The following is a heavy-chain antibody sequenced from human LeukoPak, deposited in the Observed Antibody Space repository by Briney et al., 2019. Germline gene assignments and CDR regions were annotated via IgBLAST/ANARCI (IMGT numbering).Heavy chain of an antibody. CDR3: AKDLTVLGYCSGGSCKNYYYYGMDV. J-gene: IGHJ6*02. CDR2: ISGSGGST. Sequence: QAGGSLRLSCAASGFTFSSYAMSWVRQAPGKGLEWVSAISGSGGSTYYADSVKGRFTISRDNSKNTLYLQMNSLRAEDTAVYYCAKDLTVLGYCSGGSCKNYYYYGMDVWGQGTTVTVSS. D-gene: IGHD2-15*01. CDR1: GFTFSSYA. V-gene: IGHV3-23*01.